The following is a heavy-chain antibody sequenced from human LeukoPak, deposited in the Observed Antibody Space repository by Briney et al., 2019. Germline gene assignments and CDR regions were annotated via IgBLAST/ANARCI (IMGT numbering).Heavy chain of an antibody. CDR3: ARGFNSFDM. CDR1: GFIFSDHY. Sequence: PGGSLRLSCAASGFIFSDHYMDWVRQAPGKGLEWVGRSRNKANSYSTAYAASVQGRFIVSRDESKNSLYLQMNSLRDEDTALYFCARGFNSFDMWGRGTMVIVSS. CDR2: SRNKANSYST. V-gene: IGHV3-72*01. J-gene: IGHJ3*02.